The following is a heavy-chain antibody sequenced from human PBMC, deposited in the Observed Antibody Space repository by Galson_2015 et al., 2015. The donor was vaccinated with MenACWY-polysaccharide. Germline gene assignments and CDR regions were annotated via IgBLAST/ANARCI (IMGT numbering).Heavy chain of an antibody. D-gene: IGHD1-26*01. V-gene: IGHV3-9*01. Sequence: SLRLSCAASGFTFDDYAMHWVRQAPGKGLEWVSGISWNSDIIGYADSVKGRFTISRDNSKNTLFLQMNSLRADDTAVYYCAKGGREVDNWLDPWGQGALVTVSS. CDR3: AKGGREVDNWLDP. J-gene: IGHJ5*02. CDR2: ISWNSDII. CDR1: GFTFDDYA.